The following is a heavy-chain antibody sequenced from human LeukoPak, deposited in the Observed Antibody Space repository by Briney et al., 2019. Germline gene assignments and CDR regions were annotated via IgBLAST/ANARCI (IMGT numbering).Heavy chain of an antibody. J-gene: IGHJ4*02. D-gene: IGHD2-21*01. CDR2: IYYSGST. V-gene: IGHV4-59*01. Sequence: PSETLSLTCTVSGGSISSYYWSWIQQPPGKGLEWIGYIYYSGSTNYNPSLKSRVTISVDTSKNQFSLKLSSVTAADTAVYYCARGIGPYYFDYWGQGTLVTVSS. CDR1: GGSISSYY. CDR3: ARGIGPYYFDY.